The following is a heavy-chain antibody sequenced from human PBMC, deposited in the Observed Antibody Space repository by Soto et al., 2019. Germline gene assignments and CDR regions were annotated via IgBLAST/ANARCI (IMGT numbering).Heavy chain of an antibody. D-gene: IGHD2-15*01. V-gene: IGHV4-39*01. CDR3: ARHRRGVTCYSASDY. CDR2: IYYSGTN. Sequence: QLPLQESGPGLVKPSETLSLTCTGSGDSLSSSTYYWGWIRQPPGKGLEWIGGIYYSGTNYYNPSLNSRLSMSVDTSKNQYALKLSSVTAADTAVYYCARHRRGVTCYSASDYWGQGTLVTVSS. J-gene: IGHJ4*02. CDR1: GDSLSSSTYY.